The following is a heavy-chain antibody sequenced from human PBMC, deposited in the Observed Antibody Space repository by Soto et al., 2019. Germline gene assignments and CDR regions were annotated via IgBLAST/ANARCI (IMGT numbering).Heavy chain of an antibody. J-gene: IGHJ4*02. CDR3: ARDGRDGYKGNHY. D-gene: IGHD5-12*01. Sequence: EVQLVESGGGLVQPGGSLRLSCAASGFTFSSYEMNWVRQAPGKGLEWVSYISSSGSTIYYADSVKGRFTISRDNAKNSPYLQMNSLRAEDTAVYYCARDGRDGYKGNHYWGQGTLVTVSS. CDR2: ISSSGSTI. CDR1: GFTFSSYE. V-gene: IGHV3-48*03.